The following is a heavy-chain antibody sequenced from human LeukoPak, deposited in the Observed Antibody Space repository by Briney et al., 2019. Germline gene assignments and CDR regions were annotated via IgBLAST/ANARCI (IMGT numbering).Heavy chain of an antibody. CDR1: GGSISSGDNY. D-gene: IGHD6-13*01. Sequence: PSQTMSLTCTVSGGSISSGDNYWSWIRQPPGKGLEWIGYIYYSGSTYYNPSLKSRVTISVDTSKNQFSLKLSSVTAADTAVYYCARGGLYSSSWYNWGQGTLVTVSS. CDR2: IYYSGST. CDR3: ARGGLYSSSWYN. J-gene: IGHJ4*02. V-gene: IGHV4-30-4*08.